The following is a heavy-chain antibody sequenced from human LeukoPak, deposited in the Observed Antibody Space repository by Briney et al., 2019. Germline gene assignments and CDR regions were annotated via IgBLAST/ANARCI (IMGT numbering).Heavy chain of an antibody. CDR1: GFTFSGSA. Sequence: PGGSLRLSCAASGFTFSGSAMHWVRQAPGKGLQWVAVLTFDGSNQYYADSVKGRFTISRDNSRNTVYLQMHSLRVEDTAVYYCARDGEASIGIDYYFFDLWGRGTLVTVSS. D-gene: IGHD2/OR15-2a*01. V-gene: IGHV3-30*01. J-gene: IGHJ2*01. CDR2: LTFDGSNQ. CDR3: ARDGEASIGIDYYFFDL.